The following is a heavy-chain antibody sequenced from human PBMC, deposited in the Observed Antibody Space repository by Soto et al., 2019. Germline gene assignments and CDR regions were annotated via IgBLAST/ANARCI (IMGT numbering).Heavy chain of an antibody. V-gene: IGHV3-21*01. J-gene: IGHJ4*02. D-gene: IGHD6-13*01. CDR3: ARDPNRIAAARIFFDY. CDR2: ISSSSSYI. Sequence: GGSLRLSCAASGFTFSSYSMNWVRQAPGKGLEWVSSISSSSSYIYYADSVKGRFTISRDNAKNSLYLQMNSLRAEDTAVYYCARDPNRIAAARIFFDYWGQGSLVIVSS. CDR1: GFTFSSYS.